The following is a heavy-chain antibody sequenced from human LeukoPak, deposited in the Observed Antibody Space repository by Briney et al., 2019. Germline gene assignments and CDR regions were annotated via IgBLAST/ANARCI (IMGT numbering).Heavy chain of an antibody. CDR3: ARAGGDLNRAYTGYEKLDP. CDR1: GYPFTRYY. D-gene: IGHD5-12*01. J-gene: IGHJ5*02. CDR2: INPNGGTT. Sequence: GASVKVSCKASGYPFTRYYMHWVRQAPGQGLEWMGIINPNGGTTSYAQKFQGRVTMTRDTSTSTVYMELSSLRFEDTAVYYCARAGGDLNRAYTGYEKLDPWGQGTLVTVTS. V-gene: IGHV1-46*01.